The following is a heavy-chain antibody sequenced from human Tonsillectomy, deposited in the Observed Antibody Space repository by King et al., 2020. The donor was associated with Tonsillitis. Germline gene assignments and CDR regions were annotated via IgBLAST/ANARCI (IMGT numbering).Heavy chain of an antibody. V-gene: IGHV3-64D*06. Sequence: VQLVESGGGLVQPGGSLRLSCSASGFTFSSYAMNWVRQAPGKGLEYVSAISSNGGSTYYADSVKGRFTISRDNSKNTLYLQMSSLRAEDTAVYYCVKDGGSGGDCYVDYWGQGTLVTVSS. CDR1: GFTFSSYA. D-gene: IGHD2-21*02. CDR3: VKDGGSGGDCYVDY. J-gene: IGHJ4*02. CDR2: ISSNGGST.